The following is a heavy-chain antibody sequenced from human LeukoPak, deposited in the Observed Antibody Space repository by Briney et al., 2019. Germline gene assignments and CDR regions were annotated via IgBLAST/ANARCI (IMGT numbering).Heavy chain of an antibody. Sequence: ASVKVSCKTSGYTFTGYYMHWVRQAPGQGLEGMGWINPNTGGTNYAQKFQGRVTMTNDTSISTAYMELSRLRSDDTAVYYCAREFPGSSGYSLPIWGQGTLVTVSS. CDR3: AREFPGSSGYSLPI. CDR2: INPNTGGT. CDR1: GYTFTGYY. V-gene: IGHV1-2*02. J-gene: IGHJ4*02. D-gene: IGHD3-22*01.